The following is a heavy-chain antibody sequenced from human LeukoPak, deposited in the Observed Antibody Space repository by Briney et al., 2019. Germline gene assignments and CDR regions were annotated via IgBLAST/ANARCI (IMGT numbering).Heavy chain of an antibody. Sequence: PSETLSLTCTISSTSTSIYYWNWIRQPPAKGQESIGYISNTGITTYNPSLTTRVTISVNTSKSQFSLKLSSMTAADTAVYYCARSGGYSSSWFLWGQGTLVTVSS. CDR3: ARSGGYSSSWFL. CDR2: ISNTGIT. J-gene: IGHJ4*02. D-gene: IGHD6-13*01. V-gene: IGHV4-59*01. CDR1: STSTSIYY.